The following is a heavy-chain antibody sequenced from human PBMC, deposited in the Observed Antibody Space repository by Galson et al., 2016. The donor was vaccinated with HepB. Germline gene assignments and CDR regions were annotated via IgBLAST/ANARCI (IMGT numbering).Heavy chain of an antibody. Sequence: SETLSLTCTVSSDPVTSGTYYWSWVRQSPGKGLDWIGYIHDSGNTNCNPSIKSRVTISRDTSKNQFFLELTSVTAADTAVYYCARDEGFYNGMDVWGQGTTVTVAS. V-gene: IGHV4-61*01. D-gene: IGHD2-2*02. CDR2: IHDSGNT. CDR3: ARDEGFYNGMDV. CDR1: SDPVTSGTYY. J-gene: IGHJ6*02.